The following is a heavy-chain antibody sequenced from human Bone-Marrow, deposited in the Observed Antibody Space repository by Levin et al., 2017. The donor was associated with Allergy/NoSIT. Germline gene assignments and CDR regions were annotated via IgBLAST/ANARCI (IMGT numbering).Heavy chain of an antibody. CDR2: INWNGGST. D-gene: IGHD2-21*02. Sequence: PGGSLRLSCAASGFTFDDYGMSWVRQAPGKGLEWVSGINWNGGSTGYADSVKGRFTISRDNAKNSLYLQMNSLRAEDTALYYCAREHVPQEAYCGGDCYSPFPFDYWGQGTLVTVSS. CDR1: GFTFDDYG. J-gene: IGHJ4*02. V-gene: IGHV3-20*04. CDR3: AREHVPQEAYCGGDCYSPFPFDY.